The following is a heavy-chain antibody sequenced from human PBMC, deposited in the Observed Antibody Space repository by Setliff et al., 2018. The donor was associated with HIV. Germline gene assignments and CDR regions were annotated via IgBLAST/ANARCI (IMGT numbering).Heavy chain of an antibody. CDR2: INHGGDT. D-gene: IGHD3-22*01. J-gene: IGHJ1*01. CDR1: GGSFSGYF. V-gene: IGHV4-34*01. CDR3: ARGLHYYDSRGYYD. Sequence: SETLSLTCAVYGGSFSGYFWTWIRQPPQKRLEWIGEINHGGDTNYNPSLKSRVTISVDTSKNQFSLKLSSVTAADTAVYYCARGLHYYDSRGYYDWGQGTLVTVSS.